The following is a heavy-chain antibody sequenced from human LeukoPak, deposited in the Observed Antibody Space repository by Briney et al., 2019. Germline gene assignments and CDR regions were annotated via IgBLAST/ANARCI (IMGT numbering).Heavy chain of an antibody. CDR2: ISGSGGST. CDR1: GFTFSSYA. D-gene: IGHD3-10*01. J-gene: IGHJ5*02. Sequence: GGSLRLSCAASGFTFSSYAMSWVRQAPGKGLEWVSAISGSGGSTYYADSVKGRFTISRDNSKNTLYLQVNSLRAEDTAVYYCAKGSGSYPRNNWFDPWGQGTLVTVSS. CDR3: AKGSGSYPRNNWFDP. V-gene: IGHV3-23*01.